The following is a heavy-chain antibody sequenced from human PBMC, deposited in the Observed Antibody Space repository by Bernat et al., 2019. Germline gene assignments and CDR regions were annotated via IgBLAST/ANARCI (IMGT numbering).Heavy chain of an antibody. J-gene: IGHJ6*02. CDR3: ARDYYGSGSSYYCYYGMDV. CDR1: GGSISNYY. V-gene: IGHV4-59*01. D-gene: IGHD3-10*01. CDR2: IYYSGST. Sequence: QVQLQESGPGLVKPSETLSLTCTVSGGSISNYYWSWIRQPPGKGLEWIGYIYYSGSTDYNPSLKSRVTISVDTSKNQFSLKLSSVTAADTAVYYCARDYYGSGSSYYCYYGMDVWGQGTTVTVSS.